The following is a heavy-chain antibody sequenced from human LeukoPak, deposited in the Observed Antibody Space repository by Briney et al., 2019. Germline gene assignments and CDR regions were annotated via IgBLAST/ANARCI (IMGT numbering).Heavy chain of an antibody. CDR2: IKQDGSEK. CDR1: GFIFSNFW. CDR3: ARIFGYSSIYYFDN. V-gene: IGHV3-7*01. Sequence: GGSLRLSCAASGFIFSNFWMSWVRQAPGKGLEWVANIKQDGSEKYYVDSVKGRFTLSRDNAKSSLYLQMNSLRAEDTAVYYCARIFGYSSIYYFDNWGQGTLVTVSS. J-gene: IGHJ4*02. D-gene: IGHD6-19*01.